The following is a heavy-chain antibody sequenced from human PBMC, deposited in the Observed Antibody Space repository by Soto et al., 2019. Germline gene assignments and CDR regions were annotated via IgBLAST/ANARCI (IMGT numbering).Heavy chain of an antibody. CDR2: IYHSGAT. V-gene: IGHV4-28*01. CDR3: ARYFCTSTTCNGEFDY. D-gene: IGHD2-2*01. CDR1: GYSISTSNW. Sequence: SETLSLTCAASGYSISTSNWWGWIRQPPGKGLEWIGYIYHSGATYYNPSLNSRVTMSVETSKNQVSLKLSSVTAVDTAVYYCARYFCTSTTCNGEFDYWGQGTLVTVSS. J-gene: IGHJ4*02.